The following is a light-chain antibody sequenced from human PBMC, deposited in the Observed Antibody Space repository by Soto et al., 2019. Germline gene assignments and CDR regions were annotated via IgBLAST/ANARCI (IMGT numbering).Light chain of an antibody. CDR2: DGS. CDR3: CSYAGTNTWV. V-gene: IGLV2-23*01. Sequence: QSALTQPASASGSPGQSITISCTGTSTNVGSSNFVSWYQQYPGKAPRLVIYDGSKRPSGVSIRFSGSKSGNTASLTISGLQTEDEDDYYCCSYAGTNTWVFGGGTKLTVL. J-gene: IGLJ2*01. CDR1: STNVGSSNF.